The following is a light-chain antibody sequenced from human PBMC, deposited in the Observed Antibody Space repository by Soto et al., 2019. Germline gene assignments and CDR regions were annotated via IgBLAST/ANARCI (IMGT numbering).Light chain of an antibody. CDR2: GAS. V-gene: IGKV1-39*01. CDR1: QSISIY. J-gene: IGKJ1*01. Sequence: DIQMTQSPSSLSASVGDTVTITCRASQSISIYLNWYQQKPGEAPRLLMYGASSLQSGVPSRFSGSGSGKDFTLTISSLQPEDFATYYCQQSYRTLRTFGQGTKVEIK. CDR3: QQSYRTLRT.